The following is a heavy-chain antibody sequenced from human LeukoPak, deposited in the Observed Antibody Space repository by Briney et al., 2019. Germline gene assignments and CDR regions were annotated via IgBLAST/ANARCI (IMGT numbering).Heavy chain of an antibody. CDR2: ISGTGGTT. CDR3: AKTELGDY. Sequence: GGSLRLSCAASGFTFSNYAMTWVRQVPGKGLEWVSGISGTGGTTNYADSVKGRFTISRDNSKNTLYLQMSSLRAEDMAVYYCAKTELGDYWGQGTLVTVSS. D-gene: IGHD1-26*01. J-gene: IGHJ4*02. V-gene: IGHV3-23*01. CDR1: GFTFSNYA.